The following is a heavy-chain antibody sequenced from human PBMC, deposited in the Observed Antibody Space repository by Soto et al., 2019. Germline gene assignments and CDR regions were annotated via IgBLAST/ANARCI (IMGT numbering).Heavy chain of an antibody. CDR2: ISAYNGNT. J-gene: IGHJ5*02. CDR3: ARDRPTIFGVVQNWFDP. CDR1: GYTFTSYG. V-gene: IGHV1-18*01. D-gene: IGHD3-3*01. Sequence: GASVKVSCKASGYTFTSYGISWVRQAPGQGLEWMGWISAYNGNTNYAQKLQGRVTMTTDTSTSTAYMELRSLRSDDTAVYYCARDRPTIFGVVQNWFDPWGQGTLVTVSS.